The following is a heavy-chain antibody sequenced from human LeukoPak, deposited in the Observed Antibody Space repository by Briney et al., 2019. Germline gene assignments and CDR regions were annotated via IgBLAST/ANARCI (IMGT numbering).Heavy chain of an antibody. Sequence: GGSLRLACAASGFTFSSYAMSWVRQAPGKGLEWVSAISGSGGSTYYADPVKGRFTISRDNSKNTLYLQMNSLRAEDTAVYYCAKGLTHWAQFDYWGQGTLVTVSS. J-gene: IGHJ4*02. CDR2: ISGSGGST. D-gene: IGHD7-27*01. CDR1: GFTFSSYA. CDR3: AKGLTHWAQFDY. V-gene: IGHV3-23*01.